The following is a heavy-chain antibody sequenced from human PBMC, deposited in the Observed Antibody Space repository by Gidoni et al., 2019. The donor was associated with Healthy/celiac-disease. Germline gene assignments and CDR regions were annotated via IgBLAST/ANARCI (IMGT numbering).Heavy chain of an antibody. CDR2: SSGSGGST. J-gene: IGHJ4*02. Sequence: EVQLLESGGGLVQPGGSLRLPCAASGFTFSSYAMSWVRQAPGKGLEWVSASSGSGGSTYYADSVKGRFTISRDNSKNTLYLQMNSLRAEDTAVYYCAKGRIAAAGTFDYWGQGTLVTVSS. V-gene: IGHV3-23*01. CDR1: GFTFSSYA. D-gene: IGHD6-13*01. CDR3: AKGRIAAAGTFDY.